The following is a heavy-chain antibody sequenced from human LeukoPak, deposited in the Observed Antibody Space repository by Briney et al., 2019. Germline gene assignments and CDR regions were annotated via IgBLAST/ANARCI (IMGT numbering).Heavy chain of an antibody. CDR3: ARGVEPLAANTLAY. CDR1: GFTVITND. V-gene: IGHV3-53*01. CDR2: LYSDGNT. Sequence: GGSLRLSCAASGFTVITNDMTWVRQAPGKGLEWVSVLYSDGNTKYADSVRGRFTISRDNSKNTLYLEMNSLSPDDTAVYYCARGVEPLAANTLAYWGQGTLLTVSS. J-gene: IGHJ4*02. D-gene: IGHD1-14*01.